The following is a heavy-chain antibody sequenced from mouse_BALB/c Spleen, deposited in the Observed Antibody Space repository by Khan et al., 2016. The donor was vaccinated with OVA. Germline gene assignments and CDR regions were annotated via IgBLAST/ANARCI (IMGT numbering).Heavy chain of an antibody. CDR3: TRSGYGTFAY. D-gene: IGHD2-1*01. Sequence: QVQLKQSGAELVKPGASVKLSCKASGYIFTSYYMYWVKQRPGQGLEWIGEINPNNGDANFNEKFKNKAALTVDTSSITAYIQLSSLTSEDSAVYYCTRSGYGTFAYWGQGTLVTVSA. CDR1: GYIFTSYY. CDR2: INPNNGDA. J-gene: IGHJ3*01. V-gene: IGHV1S81*02.